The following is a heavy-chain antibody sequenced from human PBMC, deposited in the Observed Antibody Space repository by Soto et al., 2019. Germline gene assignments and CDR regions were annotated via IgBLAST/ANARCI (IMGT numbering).Heavy chain of an antibody. V-gene: IGHV3-23*01. CDR3: AKEDDAWTNGYFDL. J-gene: IGHJ3*01. D-gene: IGHD2-8*01. CDR1: GFTFSTYD. CDR2: ISGSGGSA. Sequence: EVQLLESGGGWVQPGGSLRLSCAASGFTFSTYDMSWVRQAPGKGLDWVSAISGSGGSAYYADSVKGRFTISRDNSKNTLHVQMNSLRSEDTAIYSWAKEDDAWTNGYFDLWGQGTLVTVSS.